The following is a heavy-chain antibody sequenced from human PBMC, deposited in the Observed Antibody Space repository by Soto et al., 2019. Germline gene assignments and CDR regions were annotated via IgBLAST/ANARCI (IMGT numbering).Heavy chain of an antibody. CDR1: GGSISSYY. D-gene: IGHD6-19*01. CDR2: IYYSGST. Sequence: SKTLSLTCTVSGGSISSYYWSWIRQPPGKGLEWIGYIYYSGSTNYNPSLKSRVTISVDTSKNQFSLKLSSVTAADTAVYYCARFWYSSGWYSFGLGGTDVWGQGTTVTVSS. CDR3: ARFWYSSGWYSFGLGGTDV. V-gene: IGHV4-59*01. J-gene: IGHJ6*02.